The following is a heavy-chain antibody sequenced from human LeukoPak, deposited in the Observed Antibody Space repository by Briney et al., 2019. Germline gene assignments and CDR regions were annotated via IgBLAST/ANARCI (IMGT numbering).Heavy chain of an antibody. CDR3: ARWARGVGFDP. Sequence: SETLSLTCSVSGGLISSYYWSWIRQPPGKGLEWIGYISDSGITNYNPSLKSRVTISVDTSKNQFSLKLSSVTAADTAVYYCARWARGVGFDPWGQGTLVTVSS. J-gene: IGHJ5*02. D-gene: IGHD3-10*01. V-gene: IGHV4-59*01. CDR2: ISDSGIT. CDR1: GGLISSYY.